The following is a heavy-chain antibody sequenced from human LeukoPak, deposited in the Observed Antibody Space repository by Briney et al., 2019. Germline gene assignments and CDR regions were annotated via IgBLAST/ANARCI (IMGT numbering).Heavy chain of an antibody. CDR2: IYYSGST. D-gene: IGHD2-15*01. CDR3: ASLPRYCSGGTCRDTFDI. CDR1: GGPISSSSYY. Sequence: SETLSLTCTVSGGPISSSSYYWGWIRQPPGKGLEWIGSIYYSGSTYYNPTLKSRVTISVDTSKSQFSLKLSSVTAADTAMYYCASLPRYCSGGTCRDTFDIWGQGTMVTVSS. V-gene: IGHV4-39*01. J-gene: IGHJ3*02.